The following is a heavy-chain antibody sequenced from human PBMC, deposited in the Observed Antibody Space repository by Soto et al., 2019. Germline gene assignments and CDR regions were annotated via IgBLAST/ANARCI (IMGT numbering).Heavy chain of an antibody. Sequence: PSETLSLTCTVSGGSISSYYWSWIRQPPGKGLEWIGYIYYSGSTNYNPSLKSRVTISVDTSKNQFSLKLSSVTAADTAVYYCARGHGDYVFNYWGQGTLVTVSS. CDR1: GGSISSYY. J-gene: IGHJ4*02. V-gene: IGHV4-59*01. CDR3: ARGHGDYVFNY. D-gene: IGHD4-17*01. CDR2: IYYSGST.